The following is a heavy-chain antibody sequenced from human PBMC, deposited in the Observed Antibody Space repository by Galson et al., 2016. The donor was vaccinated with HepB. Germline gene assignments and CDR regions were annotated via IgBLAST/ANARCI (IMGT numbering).Heavy chain of an antibody. D-gene: IGHD3-10*01. CDR3: ARERQEYYGSGSYAFDI. CDR2: ISYDGSNK. Sequence: SLRLSCAASGFTFSSYGMHWVRQAPGKGLEWVAVISYDGSNKYYADSVKGRFTISRDNSKNTLYLQMNSLRAEDTAVYYCARERQEYYGSGSYAFDIWGQGTMVTVSS. CDR1: GFTFSSYG. V-gene: IGHV3-30*03. J-gene: IGHJ3*02.